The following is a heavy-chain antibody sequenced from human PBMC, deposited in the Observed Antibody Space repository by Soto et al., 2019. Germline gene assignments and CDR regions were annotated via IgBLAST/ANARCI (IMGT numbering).Heavy chain of an antibody. CDR2: INDANGDT. V-gene: IGHV1-3*01. Sequence: ASVKVSCKASRYTFTSYGIHWVRQAPGQRLEWMGWINDANGDTKYSQKFQGRVTITADKSTSTAYMELSSLRSADTAVYYCARDQYSGGSFAGLFDPWGQGTLVTVTS. CDR3: ARDQYSGGSFAGLFDP. CDR1: RYTFTSYG. J-gene: IGHJ5*02. D-gene: IGHD2-15*01.